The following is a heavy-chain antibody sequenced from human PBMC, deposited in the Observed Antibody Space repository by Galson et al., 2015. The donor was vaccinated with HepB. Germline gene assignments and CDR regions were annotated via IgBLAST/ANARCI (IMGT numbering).Heavy chain of an antibody. CDR1: GYSFTSYW. Sequence: QSGAEVKKPGESLKISCKGSGYSFTSYWIGWVRQMPGKGLEWMGIIYPGDSDTRYSPSFPGQVTISADKSISTAYLQWSSLKASDTAMYYCARAYCSSTSCSTNWFDPWGQGTLVTVSS. CDR2: IYPGDSDT. J-gene: IGHJ5*02. D-gene: IGHD2-2*02. V-gene: IGHV5-51*01. CDR3: ARAYCSSTSCSTNWFDP.